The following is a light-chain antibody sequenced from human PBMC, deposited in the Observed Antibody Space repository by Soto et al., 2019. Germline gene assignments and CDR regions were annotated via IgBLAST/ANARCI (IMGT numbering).Light chain of an antibody. CDR3: QQYNNNSWT. J-gene: IGKJ1*01. Sequence: DIHMTQSPSTLSASVGDRVTITCRAGQSISSWLAWYQQKPGKAPKLLIYDASNLESGVPSRFSGSGSGTDFTLTITSLQPEDFATYYCQQYNNNSWTFGQGTKVEIK. V-gene: IGKV1-5*01. CDR1: QSISSW. CDR2: DAS.